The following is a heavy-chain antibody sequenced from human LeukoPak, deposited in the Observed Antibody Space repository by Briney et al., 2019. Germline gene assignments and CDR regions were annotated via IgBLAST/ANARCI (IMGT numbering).Heavy chain of an antibody. CDR2: TRNKANSYTT. CDR1: GFTLSDYY. CDR3: VRSSYYDSSGYSLDGFDI. V-gene: IGHV3-72*01. D-gene: IGHD3-22*01. Sequence: GGSLRLSCAASGFTLSDYYMDWVRQAPGKGLEWVGRTRNKANSYTTDYAASVKGRFTISRDDSKKSVFLQMNSLKTEDTAVYYCVRSSYYDSSGYSLDGFDIRGQGTMVTVSS. J-gene: IGHJ3*02.